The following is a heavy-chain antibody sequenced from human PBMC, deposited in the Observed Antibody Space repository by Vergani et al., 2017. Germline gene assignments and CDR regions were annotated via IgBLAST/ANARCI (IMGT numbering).Heavy chain of an antibody. J-gene: IGHJ3*02. CDR1: GYSISSGYY. CDR3: ARAEQLVLGRAFDI. D-gene: IGHD6-13*01. CDR2: IYHSGST. V-gene: IGHV4-38-2*01. Sequence: QVQLQESGPGLVKPSETLSLTCAVSGYSISSGYYWGWIRQPPGKGLEWIGSIYHSGSTYYNPSLKSRVTISVDTSKNQFSLKLSSVTAADTAVYYCARAEQLVLGRAFDIWGQGTMVTVSS.